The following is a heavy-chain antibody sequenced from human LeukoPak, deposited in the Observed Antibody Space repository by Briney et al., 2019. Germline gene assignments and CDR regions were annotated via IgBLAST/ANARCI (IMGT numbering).Heavy chain of an antibody. V-gene: IGHV4-59*11. CDR2: IYYSGST. CDR1: GGSISSHY. Sequence: PSETLSLTCTVSGGSISSHYWSWIRQPPGKGLERIGYIYYSGSTNYNPSLKSRVTISVDTSKNQFSLKLSSVTAADTAVYYCARGGSYFDYWGQGTLVTVSS. CDR3: ARGGSYFDY. J-gene: IGHJ4*02. D-gene: IGHD1-26*01.